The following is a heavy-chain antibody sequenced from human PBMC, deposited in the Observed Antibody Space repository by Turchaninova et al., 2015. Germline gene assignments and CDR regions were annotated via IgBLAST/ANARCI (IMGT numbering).Heavy chain of an antibody. CDR2: SHASGGT. J-gene: IGHJ4*02. V-gene: IGHV4-39*07. CDR1: GGSIRSTGYY. Sequence: QLQLQESGPGLVKPSETLSLTCTVSGGSIRSTGYYWGWIRQPPGKGLAWLGSSHASGGTYSSPSLKSRVTLSIDMAMNQFSLNLNSVTAADTAVYYCAREYPADYWGQGILVTVSS. CDR3: AREYPADY.